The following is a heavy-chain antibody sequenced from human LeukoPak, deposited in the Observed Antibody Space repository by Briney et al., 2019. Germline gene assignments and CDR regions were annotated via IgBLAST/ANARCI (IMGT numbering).Heavy chain of an antibody. CDR3: ARETAYCGGGDCYAYFDY. CDR1: GGTFSSYA. CDR2: IIPIFGTA. Sequence: GASVKVSCKASGGTFSSYAISWVRQAPGQGLEWMGGIIPIFGTANYAQKLQGRVTITADKSTSTAYMELSSLRSEDTAVYYCARETAYCGGGDCYAYFDYWGQGTLVTVSS. V-gene: IGHV1-69*06. J-gene: IGHJ4*02. D-gene: IGHD2-21*02.